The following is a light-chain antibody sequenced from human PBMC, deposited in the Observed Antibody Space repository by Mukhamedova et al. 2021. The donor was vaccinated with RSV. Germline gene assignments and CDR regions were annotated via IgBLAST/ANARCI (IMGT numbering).Light chain of an antibody. CDR2: AAS. CDR3: HQSSSFP. V-gene: IGKV1-39*01. J-gene: IGKJ4*01. Sequence: GKAPKLLIYAASSLQSGVPSRFSGSGSGTDFTLTISSLQPEDAAAYYCHQSSSFPFGGGTKVEIK.